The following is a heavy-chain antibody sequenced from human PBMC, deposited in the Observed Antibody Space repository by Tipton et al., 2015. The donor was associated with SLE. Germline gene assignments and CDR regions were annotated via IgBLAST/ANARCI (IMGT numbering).Heavy chain of an antibody. Sequence: TLSLTCTVSGGSVGNYYWSWIRQSPGKGLEWIGYIHYSGSTKYTPSLKSRVTISVDTSETQLSLKLTSVTAADTAVYYCARHDYDSNGYYQHYFDYWGQGTLVTVSS. CDR2: IHYSGST. V-gene: IGHV4-59*08. D-gene: IGHD3-22*01. CDR1: GGSVGNYY. CDR3: ARHDYDSNGYYQHYFDY. J-gene: IGHJ4*02.